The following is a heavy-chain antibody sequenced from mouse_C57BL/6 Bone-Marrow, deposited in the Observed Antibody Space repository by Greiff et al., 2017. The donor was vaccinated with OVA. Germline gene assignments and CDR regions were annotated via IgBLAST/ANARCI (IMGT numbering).Heavy chain of an antibody. J-gene: IGHJ2*01. CDR2: ISSGGSYT. V-gene: IGHV5-6*01. CDR3: ARRGCKAYFDY. CDR1: GFTFSSYG. Sequence: EVQRVESGGDLVKPGGSLKLSCAASGFTFSSYGMSWVRQTPDKRLEWVATISSGGSYTYYPDSVKGRFTISRDNAKNTLYLQMSSLKSEDTAMYYCARRGCKAYFDYWGQGTTLTVSS. D-gene: IGHD6-1*01.